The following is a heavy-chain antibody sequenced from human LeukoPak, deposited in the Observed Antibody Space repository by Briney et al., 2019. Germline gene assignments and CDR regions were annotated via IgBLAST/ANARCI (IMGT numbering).Heavy chain of an antibody. CDR3: ATERHYYGSGSYYFSS. Sequence: GASVKVSCKVSGYTLTELSMHWVRQAPGKGLEWMGGFDPEDGETIYAQKFQGRVTMTEDTSTDTAYMELSSLRSEDTAVYYCATERHYYGSGSYYFSSWGQGTLVTVSS. CDR1: GYTLTELS. J-gene: IGHJ5*02. V-gene: IGHV1-24*01. CDR2: FDPEDGET. D-gene: IGHD3-10*01.